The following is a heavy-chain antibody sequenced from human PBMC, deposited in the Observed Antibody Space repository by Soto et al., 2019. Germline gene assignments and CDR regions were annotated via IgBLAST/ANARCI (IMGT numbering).Heavy chain of an antibody. CDR1: GFTFSTYA. V-gene: IGHV3-23*01. J-gene: IGHJ5*02. CDR2: ISGSGGST. Sequence: QSGGSLRLSCAASGFTFSTYAMSWVRQAPGKGLDWVSAISGSGGSTYYADSVKGRFTISRDNSKNTLYLQMNSLRAEDTAVYYCAKDPVGYYDSTNWFDPWGQGTLVTVSS. D-gene: IGHD3-22*01. CDR3: AKDPVGYYDSTNWFDP.